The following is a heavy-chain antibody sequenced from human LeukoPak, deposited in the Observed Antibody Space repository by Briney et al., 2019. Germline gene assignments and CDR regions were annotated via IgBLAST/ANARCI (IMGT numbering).Heavy chain of an antibody. CDR3: ARDKDSSSWQRGSIWFDP. V-gene: IGHV3-21*01. CDR1: GFTFRTYT. Sequence: GGSLRLSCVASGFTFRTYTMNWVRQAPGKGLEWVSSISSSSTYIYYADSVKGRFTISRDNAKNSLYLQMNSLRAEDTAVYYCARDKDSSSWQRGSIWFDPWGQGTLVTVSS. CDR2: ISSSSTYI. D-gene: IGHD6-13*01. J-gene: IGHJ5*02.